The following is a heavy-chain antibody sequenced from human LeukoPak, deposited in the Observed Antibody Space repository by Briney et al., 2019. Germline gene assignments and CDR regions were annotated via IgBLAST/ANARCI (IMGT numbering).Heavy chain of an antibody. V-gene: IGHV4-34*01. Sequence: PSETLSLTCAVYGGSFSGYYWSWIRQPPGKGLEWIGEINHSGSTNYNPSLKSRVTISVDTSKNQFSLKLSSVTAADTAVYYCAREWLQSGVYFDYWGQGTLVTVAS. CDR1: GGSFSGYY. J-gene: IGHJ4*02. CDR2: INHSGST. D-gene: IGHD5-24*01. CDR3: AREWLQSGVYFDY.